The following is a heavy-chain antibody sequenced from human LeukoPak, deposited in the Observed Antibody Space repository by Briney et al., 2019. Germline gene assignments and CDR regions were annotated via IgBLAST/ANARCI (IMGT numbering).Heavy chain of an antibody. Sequence: XXXSCAASGFTFSSYSMNWVRQAPGKGLEWVSSISSSSSYIYYADSVKGRFTISRDNAKNSLYLQMNSLRAEDTAVYYCARGDDILTVWGQGTLVTVSS. CDR2: ISSSSSYI. J-gene: IGHJ4*02. V-gene: IGHV3-21*01. CDR1: GFTFSSYS. CDR3: ARGDDILTV. D-gene: IGHD3-9*01.